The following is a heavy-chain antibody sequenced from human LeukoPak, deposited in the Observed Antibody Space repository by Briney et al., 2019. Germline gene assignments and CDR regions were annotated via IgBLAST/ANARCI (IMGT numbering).Heavy chain of an antibody. CDR2: IYYSGST. J-gene: IGHJ4*02. V-gene: IGHV4-59*01. D-gene: IGHD5-12*01. CDR3: ARDRRGYSDY. Sequence: PSETLSLTCTVSGGSISSYYWSWIRQPPGKGLEWIGYIYYSGSTNYNPSLKSRVTISVDTSKNQFSLKLSSVTAADTAVYYRARDRRGYSDYWGQGTLVTVSS. CDR1: GGSISSYY.